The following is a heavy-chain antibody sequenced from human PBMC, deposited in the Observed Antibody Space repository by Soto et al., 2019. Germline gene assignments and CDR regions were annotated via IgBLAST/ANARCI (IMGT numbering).Heavy chain of an antibody. D-gene: IGHD3-10*01. V-gene: IGHV3-23*01. CDR2: ISGSGGST. Sequence: GGSLRLSCAASGFTFSSYAMSWVRQAPGKGLEWVSAISGSGGSTYYAGSVKGRFTISRDNSKNTLYLQMNSLRAEDTAVYYCAKTLQYYYGSGISGDYWGQGTLVTVSS. CDR3: AKTLQYYYGSGISGDY. J-gene: IGHJ4*02. CDR1: GFTFSSYA.